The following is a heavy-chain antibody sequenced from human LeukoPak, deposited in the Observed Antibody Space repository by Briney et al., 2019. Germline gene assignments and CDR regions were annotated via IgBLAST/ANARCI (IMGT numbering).Heavy chain of an antibody. CDR2: IYYSGST. CDR3: AREGPSITIFGVVRDAFDI. D-gene: IGHD3-3*01. Sequence: PSETLSLTCTVSGGSISSYYWSWIRQPPGKGLEWIGYIYYSGSTNYNPSLKSRVTISVDTSKNQFSLKLSSVTAADTAVYYCAREGPSITIFGVVRDAFDIWGQGTMVTVSS. V-gene: IGHV4-59*01. J-gene: IGHJ3*02. CDR1: GGSISSYY.